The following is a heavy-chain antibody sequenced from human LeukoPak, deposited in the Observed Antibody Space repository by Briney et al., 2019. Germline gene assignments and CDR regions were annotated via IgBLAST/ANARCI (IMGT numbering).Heavy chain of an antibody. CDR1: GFTFSGYW. Sequence: GGSLRLSCAASGFTFSGYWVTWIRQTPGKGLEWVSYISNSGDHINYAESVRGRFTISRDNSKNTLYLQMNSLRAEDTAVYYCAREILRRAFDIWGQGTMVTVSS. CDR3: AREILRRAFDI. CDR2: ISNSGDHI. V-gene: IGHV3-11*06. D-gene: IGHD3-3*01. J-gene: IGHJ3*02.